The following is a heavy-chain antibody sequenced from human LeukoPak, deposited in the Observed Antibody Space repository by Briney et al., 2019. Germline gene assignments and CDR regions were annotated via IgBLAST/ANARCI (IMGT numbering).Heavy chain of an antibody. V-gene: IGHV1-46*02. D-gene: IGHD3-22*01. CDR3: ARDMSRGLYYDSSYFDY. Sequence: ASVKVSCKASGYPFNNHYMHWVPQAPGQGLEWMGIINPGGGGATYAQKFQGRVAMTRDMSTSTVYMELSNLRSEDTAVYYCARDMSRGLYYDSSYFDYWGQGTLVTVSS. J-gene: IGHJ4*02. CDR2: INPGGGGA. CDR1: GYPFNNHY.